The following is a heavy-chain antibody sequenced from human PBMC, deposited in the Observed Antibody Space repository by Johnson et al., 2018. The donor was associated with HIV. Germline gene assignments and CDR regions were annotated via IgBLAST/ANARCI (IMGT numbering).Heavy chain of an antibody. D-gene: IGHD3-22*01. Sequence: VQLVESGGGVVRPGGSLRVSCAASGFKFDDYGMSWVRQAPGKGLEWVSGINWNGGSTGYADSVKGRFTISRDNAKNSLHLQMNSLRAEDTALYYCARVVAVELRVLCCYGGSGSNDAFDMWGQGTMVTVSS. CDR1: GFKFDDYG. V-gene: IGHV3-20*04. CDR3: ARVVAVELRVLCCYGGSGSNDAFDM. J-gene: IGHJ3*02. CDR2: INWNGGST.